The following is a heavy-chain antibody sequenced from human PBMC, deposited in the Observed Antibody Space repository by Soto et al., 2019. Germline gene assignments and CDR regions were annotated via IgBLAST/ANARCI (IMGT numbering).Heavy chain of an antibody. V-gene: IGHV4-59*08. J-gene: IGHJ4*02. CDR3: ARHPGGWWTDY. CDR2: IYYSGST. Sequence: SETLSLTCTVSGGSISSYYWSWVRQPPGKGLEWIGYIYYSGSTNYNPSLKSRATISVDTSKNQFSLKLSSVTAADTAVYYCARHPGGWWTDYWGQGTLVTVSS. CDR1: GGSISSYY. D-gene: IGHD2-15*01.